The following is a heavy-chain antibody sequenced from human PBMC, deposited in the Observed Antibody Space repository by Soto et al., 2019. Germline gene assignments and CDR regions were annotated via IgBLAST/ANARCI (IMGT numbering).Heavy chain of an antibody. J-gene: IGHJ4*02. D-gene: IGHD3-3*01. V-gene: IGHV3-66*01. CDR1: GFTVSNFY. CDR2: ISSGGST. CDR3: ARDTFVGAYDFWH. Sequence: EVQLVESGGGLVQPGGSLRLSCAASGFTVSNFYMTWVRQAPGKGLEWVSVISSGGSTYYADSVKGRFTISRDNSKNTLSIEMNSLRAGDTAVYYCARDTFVGAYDFWHGGQGALVTVSS.